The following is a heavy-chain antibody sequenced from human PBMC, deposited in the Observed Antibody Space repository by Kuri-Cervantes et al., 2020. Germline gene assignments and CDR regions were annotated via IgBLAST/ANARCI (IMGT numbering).Heavy chain of an antibody. Sequence: GGSLRLSCAASGFTFSSYWMSWVRQAPGKGLEWVANIKQDGSEKYYVDSVKGRFTISRDNAKNSLYLQMNSLRAEDTAVYYCARALVPSYDYIWGSYRWLYFDYWGQGTLVTDSS. CDR2: IKQDGSEK. V-gene: IGHV3-7*01. J-gene: IGHJ4*02. CDR3: ARALVPSYDYIWGSYRWLYFDY. D-gene: IGHD3-16*02. CDR1: GFTFSSYW.